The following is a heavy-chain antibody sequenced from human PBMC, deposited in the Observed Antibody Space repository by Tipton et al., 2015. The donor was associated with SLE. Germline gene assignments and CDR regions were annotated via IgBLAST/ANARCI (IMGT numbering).Heavy chain of an antibody. Sequence: QLVQSGGGLVQPGGSLRLSCSASGFTFSSCAMHWVRQAPGKGLEWVSGISGGGGTTAFADSVKGRFIISRDTSKNTLYLYMNSLRAEDTAEYYCAKDRDSSPPGYFYYHGMDVWGQGTTVTVSS. CDR2: ISGGGGTT. V-gene: IGHV3-23*04. CDR3: AKDRDSSPPGYFYYHGMDV. CDR1: GFTFSSCA. J-gene: IGHJ6*02. D-gene: IGHD6-6*01.